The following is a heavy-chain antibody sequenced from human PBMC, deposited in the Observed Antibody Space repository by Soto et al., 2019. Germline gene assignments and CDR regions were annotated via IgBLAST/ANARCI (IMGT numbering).Heavy chain of an antibody. J-gene: IGHJ6*02. V-gene: IGHV4-34*01. Sequence: SETLSLTCAVYGGSFSGYYWTWIRQPPGKGPEWIGEINHSGNTNYNPSLKSRVTILVDTSKKQVSLRLTSVTAADAAVYYCARGSRRYCSGSTCNYYYGMDVWGQGTTVTVSS. CDR3: ARGSRRYCSGSTCNYYYGMDV. CDR2: INHSGNT. CDR1: GGSFSGYY. D-gene: IGHD2-15*01.